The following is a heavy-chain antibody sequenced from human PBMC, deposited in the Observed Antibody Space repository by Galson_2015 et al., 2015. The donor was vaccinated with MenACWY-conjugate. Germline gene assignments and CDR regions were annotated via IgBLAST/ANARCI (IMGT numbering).Heavy chain of an antibody. CDR1: GFTFSTYS. V-gene: IGHV3-48*02. D-gene: IGHD5-18*01. CDR2: ISSSSSAI. Sequence: LRLSCAASGFTFSTYSMNWVRQAPGKGLEWVSYISSSSSAIWYADSVKGRFTISRDNAKNSLYLQMNSLRDEDTAVYYCARDRGYMGLDQIDNWGQGTLVTVSS. J-gene: IGHJ4*02. CDR3: ARDRGYMGLDQIDN.